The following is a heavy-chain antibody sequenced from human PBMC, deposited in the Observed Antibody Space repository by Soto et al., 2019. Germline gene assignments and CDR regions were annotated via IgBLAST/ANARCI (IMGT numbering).Heavy chain of an antibody. J-gene: IGHJ4*02. V-gene: IGHV3-33*01. CDR3: ARGNSGGTTVIIDY. CDR2: IWYDGSNK. CDR1: GFTFSSYG. Sequence: QVQLVESGGGVVQPGRSLRLSCAASGFTFSSYGMHWVRQAPGKGLEWVAVIWYDGSNKYYADSVKGRFTISRDNSKNTLYLQMNSLRAEDTAVYYCARGNSGGTTVIIDYWGQGTLVTVSS. D-gene: IGHD4-17*01.